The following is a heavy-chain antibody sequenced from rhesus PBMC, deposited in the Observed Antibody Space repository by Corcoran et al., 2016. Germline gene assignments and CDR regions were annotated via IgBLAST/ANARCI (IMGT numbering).Heavy chain of an antibody. CDR1: GGSISSNY. CDR2: ISGRGGST. D-gene: IGHD3-3*01. CDR3: ARDDYNIWTGYYYFDY. V-gene: IGHV4-173*01. Sequence: QVQLQESGPGLVKPSETLSLTCAVSGGSISSNYWSWIRQPPGKGLEWIGRISGRGGSTDHTPSLRSRVTMSTDTSKNQFSLKLSSVTAADTAVYYCARDDYNIWTGYYYFDYWGQGVLVTVSS. J-gene: IGHJ4*01.